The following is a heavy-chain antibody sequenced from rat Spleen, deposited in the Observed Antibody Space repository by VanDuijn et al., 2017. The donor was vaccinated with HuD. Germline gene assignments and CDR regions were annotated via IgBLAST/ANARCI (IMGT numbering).Heavy chain of an antibody. Sequence: EVQLVESGGGLVQPGRSLKLSCTASGFTFSDYYMAWVRQAPTKGLEWVATISYDGASTYYLDSVKGRFTISRDNAQNTLYLQMNSLRSEDTATYYCTREGNSGYDYWGQGVMVTVSS. J-gene: IGHJ2*01. CDR2: ISYDGAST. D-gene: IGHD4-3*01. CDR3: TREGNSGYDY. V-gene: IGHV5-20*01. CDR1: GFTFSDYY.